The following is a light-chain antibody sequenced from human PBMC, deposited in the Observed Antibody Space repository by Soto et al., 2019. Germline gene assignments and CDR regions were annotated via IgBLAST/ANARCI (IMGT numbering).Light chain of an antibody. V-gene: IGKV1-39*01. CDR2: TTS. Sequence: IQMSQSPSSLSASVGDRVTITCRASQTISTYLNWYQQKPGKAPNLLIYTTSNLASGVPSRFSGSASGTNFTLTITSQQPEDFATYFRQQSYRRPGTFGQGTKVDIK. CDR1: QTISTY. CDR3: QQSYRRPGT. J-gene: IGKJ1*01.